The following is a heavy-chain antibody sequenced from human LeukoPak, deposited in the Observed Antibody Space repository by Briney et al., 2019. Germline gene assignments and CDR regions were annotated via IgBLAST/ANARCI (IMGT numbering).Heavy chain of an antibody. CDR3: AGTQYYFDY. J-gene: IGHJ4*02. Sequence: PSESLSLTCAVYGESFSSYYWSWMRQPPGKGLEWIGEINHSGSTNYNPSLKSRVTISVDTSKNQFSLKLSSVTAADTAVYYCAGTQYYFDYWGQGTLVTVSS. D-gene: IGHD1-1*01. CDR2: INHSGST. CDR1: GESFSSYY. V-gene: IGHV4-34*01.